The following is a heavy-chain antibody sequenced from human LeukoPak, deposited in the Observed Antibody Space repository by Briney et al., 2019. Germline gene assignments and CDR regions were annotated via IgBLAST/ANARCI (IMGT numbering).Heavy chain of an antibody. CDR3: ARDPPDCSGGSCYSGPFY. J-gene: IGHJ4*02. Sequence: GGSLRLSCAASGFTFSSYSMNWVRQAPGKGLEWVSSISSSSSYIYYADSVKGRFTISRDNAKNSLYLQMNSLRAEDTAVYYCARDPPDCSGGSCYSGPFYWGQGTLVTVSS. CDR2: ISSSSSYI. CDR1: GFTFSSYS. V-gene: IGHV3-21*01. D-gene: IGHD2-15*01.